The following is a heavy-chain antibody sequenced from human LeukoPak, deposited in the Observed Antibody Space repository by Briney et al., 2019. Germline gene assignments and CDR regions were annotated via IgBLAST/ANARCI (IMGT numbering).Heavy chain of an antibody. CDR3: AREVTTYGYFDY. CDR2: INPSGGST. D-gene: IGHD4-11*01. J-gene: IGHJ4*02. V-gene: IGHV1-46*01. CDR1: GYTFTNYY. Sequence: ASVKVSCKASGYTFTNYYMHWVRQAPGQGLEWMGIINPSGGSTNYAQKFQGRLTMTRDMSTSTVYMELSSLRSEDTAMYYCAREVTTYGYFDYWGQGTLVTVSS.